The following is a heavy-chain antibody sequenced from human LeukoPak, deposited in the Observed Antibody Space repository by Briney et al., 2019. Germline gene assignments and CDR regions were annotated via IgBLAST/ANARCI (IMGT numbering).Heavy chain of an antibody. Sequence: SETLSLTCTVSGGSISSSSYYWGWTRQPPGKGLEWIGSIYYSGSTYYNPSLKSRVTISVDTSKNQFSLKLSSVTAADTAVYYCARGMDYGGNSDYFDYWGQGTLVTVSS. J-gene: IGHJ4*02. CDR1: GGSISSSSYY. V-gene: IGHV4-39*07. CDR2: IYYSGST. CDR3: ARGMDYGGNSDYFDY. D-gene: IGHD4-23*01.